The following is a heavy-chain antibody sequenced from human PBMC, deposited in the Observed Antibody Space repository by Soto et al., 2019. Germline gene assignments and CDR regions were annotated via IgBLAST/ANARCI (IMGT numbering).Heavy chain of an antibody. Sequence: GGSLRLSCAASRFTFRNYGMSWVRQGPGKGLEWVSGISPTGEQRFYVDSVKGRFFISRDNSQNTLSLEMSNLRADDTAVYYCAKGYGSGSYRDFNSYYGMDTWGQGTSVTVSS. CDR1: RFTFRNYG. D-gene: IGHD3-10*01. CDR2: ISPTGEQR. CDR3: AKGYGSGSYRDFNSYYGMDT. V-gene: IGHV3-23*01. J-gene: IGHJ6*02.